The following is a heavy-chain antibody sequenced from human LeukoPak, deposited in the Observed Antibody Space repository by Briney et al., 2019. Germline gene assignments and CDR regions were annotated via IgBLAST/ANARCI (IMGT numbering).Heavy chain of an antibody. CDR1: GGSFSGYY. V-gene: IGHV4-34*01. CDR2: INHSGST. J-gene: IGHJ6*03. D-gene: IGHD3-22*01. Sequence: SETLSLTCAVYGGSFSGYYWSWIRQPPGKGLEWIGEINHSGSTNYNPSLKSRVTISVDTSKNQFSLKLSSVTAADTAVYYCARGYDSSGYLYYYYMDVWGKGTTVTVSS. CDR3: ARGYDSSGYLYYYYMDV.